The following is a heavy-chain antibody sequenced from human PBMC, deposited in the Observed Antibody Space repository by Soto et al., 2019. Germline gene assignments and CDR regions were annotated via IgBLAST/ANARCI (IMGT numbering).Heavy chain of an antibody. CDR2: ISGSGGST. D-gene: IGHD3-10*01. V-gene: IGHV3-23*01. CDR3: ARSRITMVRGVIYYYYYGMDV. CDR1: GFTFSSYA. Sequence: EVQLLESGGGLVQPGGSLRLSCAASGFTFSSYAMSWVRQAPGKGMEWVSAISGSGGSTDYVDSVKGRFTISRDNSKNTMYLQINSVRAEDMAVYYCARSRITMVRGVIYYYYYGMDVWGQGTTVTVSS. J-gene: IGHJ6*02.